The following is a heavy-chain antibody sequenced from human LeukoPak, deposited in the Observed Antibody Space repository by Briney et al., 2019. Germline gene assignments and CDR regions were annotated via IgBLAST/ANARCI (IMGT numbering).Heavy chain of an antibody. CDR2: ISVYNGNT. Sequence: PSVTVSCKASGYTFTSYGISWVRQAPGQGLESMRWISVYNGNTNYAQKLQGRVTMTTDTSTSTAYMELRSLRSDDTAVYYCARVVVVVAASPEVDYYYGMDVWGQGTTVTVSS. D-gene: IGHD2-15*01. CDR1: GYTFTSYG. CDR3: ARVVVVVAASPEVDYYYGMDV. V-gene: IGHV1-18*01. J-gene: IGHJ6*02.